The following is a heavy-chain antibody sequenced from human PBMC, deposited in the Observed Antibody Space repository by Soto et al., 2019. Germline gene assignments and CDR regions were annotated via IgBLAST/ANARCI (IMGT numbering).Heavy chain of an antibody. V-gene: IGHV1-24*01. CDR2: FGPEDGET. Sequence: ASVKVSCKVSGYTLTELSMHWVRQAPGKGLEWMGGFGPEDGETIYAQKFQGRVTMTEDTSTDTAYMELSSLRSEDTAVYYCATDFSGIAARPFVLNYYYGMDVWGQGTTVTVSS. CDR1: GYTLTELS. CDR3: ATDFSGIAARPFVLNYYYGMDV. J-gene: IGHJ6*02. D-gene: IGHD6-6*01.